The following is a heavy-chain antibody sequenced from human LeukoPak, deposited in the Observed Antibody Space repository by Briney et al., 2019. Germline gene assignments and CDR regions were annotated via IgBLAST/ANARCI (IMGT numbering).Heavy chain of an antibody. CDR2: IYYSGST. J-gene: IGHJ5*02. Sequence: PSETLSLTCTVSGGSISSYYWSWIRQPQGKGLEWIGYIYYSGSTNYNPSLKSRVTISVDTSKNQFSLKLSSVTAADTAVYYCARNRYYYDSSGYSFRWFDPWGQGTLVTVSS. CDR1: GGSISSYY. V-gene: IGHV4-59*01. D-gene: IGHD3-22*01. CDR3: ARNRYYYDSSGYSFRWFDP.